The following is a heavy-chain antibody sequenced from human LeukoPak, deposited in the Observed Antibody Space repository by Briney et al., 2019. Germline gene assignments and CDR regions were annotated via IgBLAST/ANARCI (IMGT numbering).Heavy chain of an antibody. D-gene: IGHD3-10*01. CDR3: ARDSNYYGSGSYVR. J-gene: IGHJ4*02. V-gene: IGHV4-4*02. Sequence: SETLSLTCAVSGGSISSSNYWSWIRQPPGKGLEWIGEINHSGSTNYNPSLKSRVTISVDTSKNQFSLKLSSVTAADTAVYYCARDSNYYGSGSYVRWGQGTLVTVSS. CDR2: INHSGST. CDR1: GGSISSSNY.